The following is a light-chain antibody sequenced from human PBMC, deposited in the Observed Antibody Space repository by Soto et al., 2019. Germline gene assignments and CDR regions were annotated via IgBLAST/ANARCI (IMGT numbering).Light chain of an antibody. CDR1: RSNIGVNP. Sequence: QSVLTQPPSASGTPGQRVTISCSGSRSNIGVNPVNWYQQLPGTAPKLLIDSNGQRPSGVPDRFSGSRSGTSASLAISGLQSEDEADYYCCSYAGSSTQSYVFGSGTKVTVL. J-gene: IGLJ1*01. CDR3: CSYAGSSTQSYV. CDR2: SNG. V-gene: IGLV1-44*01.